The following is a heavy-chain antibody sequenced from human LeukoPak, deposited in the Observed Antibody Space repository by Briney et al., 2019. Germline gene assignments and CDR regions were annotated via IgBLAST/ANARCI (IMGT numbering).Heavy chain of an antibody. CDR1: GYTFTGYY. CDR3: ARVGHRGYDYYYYYTDV. J-gene: IGHJ6*03. Sequence: ASVKVSCKASGYTFTGYYMHWVRQAPGQGLEWMGWINPNSGGTNYAQKFQGGVTMTRDTSISTAYMELSSLISDDTAVYYCARVGHRGYDYYYYYTDVWGKGTTVTVSS. D-gene: IGHD5-12*01. V-gene: IGHV1-2*02. CDR2: INPNSGGT.